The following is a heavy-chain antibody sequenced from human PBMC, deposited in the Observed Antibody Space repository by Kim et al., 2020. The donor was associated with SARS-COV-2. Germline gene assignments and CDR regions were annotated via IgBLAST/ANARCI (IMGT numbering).Heavy chain of an antibody. CDR2: ISSSSSYI. CDR1: GFTFSSYS. CDR3: ARGDGYNFWEFHY. Sequence: GGSLRLSCAASGFTFSSYSMNWVRQAPGKGLEWVSSISSSSSYIYYADSVKGRFTISRDNAKNSLYLQMNSLRAEDMAVYYCARGDGYNFWEFHYWGQGTLVTVSS. D-gene: IGHD3-3*01. V-gene: IGHV3-21*01. J-gene: IGHJ4*02.